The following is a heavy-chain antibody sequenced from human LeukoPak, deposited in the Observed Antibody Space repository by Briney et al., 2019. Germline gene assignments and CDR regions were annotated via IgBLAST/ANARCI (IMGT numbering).Heavy chain of an antibody. J-gene: IGHJ4*02. D-gene: IGHD3-22*01. V-gene: IGHV4-59*08. CDR2: IYYSGST. CDR1: GGSFSSYY. CDR3: ARHYDTSGFWYYFDF. Sequence: SETLSLTCAVYGGSFSSYYWSWIRQPPGKGPEWIGYIYYSGSTNSNPSLKSRVTISVDTSKNQFSLKLSSVTAADTAVYYCARHYDTSGFWYYFDFWGQGTLVTVSS.